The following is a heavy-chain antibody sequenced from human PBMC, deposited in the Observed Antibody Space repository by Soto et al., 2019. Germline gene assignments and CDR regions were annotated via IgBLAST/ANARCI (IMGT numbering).Heavy chain of an antibody. J-gene: IGHJ4*02. CDR3: ARDPCGSDCYSGLDY. D-gene: IGHD2-21*02. V-gene: IGHV4-61*01. CDR2: ISYNGRT. Sequence: SETLSLTCNVSAGSITGDSYYWTWIRQPPGKGLEWLGYISYNGRTNYNPSLKSRVTISVGTFRKQFFLRLSSVTAADTAMCYCARDPCGSDCYSGLDYWGQGSLVTVSS. CDR1: AGSITGDSYY.